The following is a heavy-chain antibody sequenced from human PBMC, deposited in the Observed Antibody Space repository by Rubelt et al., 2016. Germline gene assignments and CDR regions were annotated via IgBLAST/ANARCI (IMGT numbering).Heavy chain of an antibody. V-gene: IGHV4-34*02. CDR1: GGSFSGYY. Sequence: VHLQQWGAGLLKPSETLSLTCAVYGGSFSGYYWSWIRQPPGKGLEWLGEINNSGSTNSKPSIKSRVTMSVDTSKNQFALKRWSVTAADTAIYYCASFHLSRDYWGQGILVTVSP. CDR3: ASFHLSRDY. CDR2: INNSGST. D-gene: IGHD3-3*02. J-gene: IGHJ4*02.